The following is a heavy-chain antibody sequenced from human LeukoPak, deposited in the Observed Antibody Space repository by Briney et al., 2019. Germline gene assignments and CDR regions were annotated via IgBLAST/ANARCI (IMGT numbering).Heavy chain of an antibody. V-gene: IGHV4-34*01. J-gene: IGHJ3*02. D-gene: IGHD3-3*01. CDR1: GGSFSGYY. CDR3: ARVPLYYDFWSGYDAFDI. Sequence: SETLSFTCAVDGGSFSGYYWSWIRQPPGKGLEWIGEINHSGSTNYNPSLKSRVTISVDTSKNQFSLKLSSVTAADTAVYYCARVPLYYDFWSGYDAFDIWGQGTMVTVSS. CDR2: INHSGST.